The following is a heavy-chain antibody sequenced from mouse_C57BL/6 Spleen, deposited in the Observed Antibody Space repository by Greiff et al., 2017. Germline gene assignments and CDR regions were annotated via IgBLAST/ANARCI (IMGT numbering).Heavy chain of an antibody. CDR3: AREEIYYGNYPWFAY. J-gene: IGHJ3*01. CDR2: INPYNGDT. V-gene: IGHV1-20*01. D-gene: IGHD2-1*01. Sequence: VQLQQSGPELVKPGDSVKISCKASGYSFTGYFMNWVMQSHGKSLEWIGRINPYNGDTFYNQKFKGKATLTVDKSSSTAHMELRSLTSEDSAVYYCAREEIYYGNYPWFAYWGQGTLVTVSA. CDR1: GYSFTGYF.